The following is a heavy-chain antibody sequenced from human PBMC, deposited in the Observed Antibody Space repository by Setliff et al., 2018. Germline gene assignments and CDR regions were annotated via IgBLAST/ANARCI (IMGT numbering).Heavy chain of an antibody. CDR3: ARMSRYSEFWSGYAEDYYSSYIDV. CDR1: GDSLTKSSSW. J-gene: IGHJ6*03. D-gene: IGHD3-3*01. CDR2: IYSSGTT. Sequence: LSLTCSVFGDSLTKSSSWWGWIRQPAGKGLEWIGNIYSSGTTKYNPSLKSRVTISVDTSKRQFSLNLLSVTAADTAVYYCARMSRYSEFWSGYAEDYYSSYIDVWGTGATVTVSS. V-gene: IGHV4-61*09.